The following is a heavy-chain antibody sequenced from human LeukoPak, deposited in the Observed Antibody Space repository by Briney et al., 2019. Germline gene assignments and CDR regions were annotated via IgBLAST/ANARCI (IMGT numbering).Heavy chain of an antibody. V-gene: IGHV3-30*03. J-gene: IGHJ4*02. CDR2: ISYDGSNK. CDR1: GFSFDDYA. D-gene: IGHD6-13*01. Sequence: GGSLRLSCAASGFSFDDYAMHWVRQAPGKGLEWVAVISYDGSNKYYADSVKGRFTISRDNSKNTLYLQMNSLRAEDTAVYYCVGYISWYYFDYWGQGTLVTVSS. CDR3: VGYISWYYFDY.